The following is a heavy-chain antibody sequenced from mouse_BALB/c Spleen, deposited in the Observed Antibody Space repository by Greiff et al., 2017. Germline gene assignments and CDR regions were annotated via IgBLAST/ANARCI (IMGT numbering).Heavy chain of an antibody. V-gene: IGHV1-7*01. CDR3: AVYGNYAMDY. CDR1: GYTFTSYW. Sequence: QVQLKQSGAELAKPGASVKMSCKASGYTFTSYWMHWVKQRPGQGLEWIGYINPSTGYTEYNQKFKDKATLTADKSSSTAYMQLSSLTSEDSAVYYCAVYGNYAMDYWGQGTSVTVSS. J-gene: IGHJ4*01. CDR2: INPSTGYT. D-gene: IGHD2-1*01.